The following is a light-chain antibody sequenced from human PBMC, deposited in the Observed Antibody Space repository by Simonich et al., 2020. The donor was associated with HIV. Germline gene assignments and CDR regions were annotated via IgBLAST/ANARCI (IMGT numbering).Light chain of an antibody. CDR2: GAS. Sequence: EIVMTQSPVTLSVSPGERATLSCRARQSVSGNLAWYQQKPDQAPRLLIYGASTRATGIPARFSGSGSGTDFTLTISYMQSEDFATYYCQQYNSYPLTFGGGTKVEIK. V-gene: IGKV3-15*01. CDR3: QQYNSYPLT. J-gene: IGKJ4*01. CDR1: QSVSGN.